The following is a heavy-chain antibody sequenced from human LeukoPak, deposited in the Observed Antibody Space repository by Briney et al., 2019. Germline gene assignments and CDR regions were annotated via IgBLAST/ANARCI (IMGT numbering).Heavy chain of an antibody. D-gene: IGHD3-22*01. J-gene: IGHJ6*03. CDR2: IYYSGST. Sequence: SETLSLTCTVSGGSISSYYWSWIRQPPGKGLEWIGYIYYSGSTSYNPSLKSRVTISVDTSKNQFSLKLSSVTAADTAVYYCARMPYYYDSSGYYSRGFDYYMDVWGKGTTVTVSS. V-gene: IGHV4-59*12. CDR3: ARMPYYYDSSGYYSRGFDYYMDV. CDR1: GGSISSYY.